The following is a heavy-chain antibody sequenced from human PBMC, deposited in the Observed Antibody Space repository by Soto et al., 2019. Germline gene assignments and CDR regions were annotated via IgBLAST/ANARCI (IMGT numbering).Heavy chain of an antibody. D-gene: IGHD6-19*01. CDR3: ARDIPSYHSSGWSWAFDI. CDR1: GGSISVYY. J-gene: IGHJ3*02. Sequence: LSETLSLTCTVTGGSISVYYWGWVRQPPGKGLAWIGHIYYTGGTRYNPSLKSRVTISVDTSRIHFSLRLNSVTAAGTAGYYCARDIPSYHSSGWSWAFDIWGQGTMV. V-gene: IGHV4-59*01. CDR2: IYYTGGT.